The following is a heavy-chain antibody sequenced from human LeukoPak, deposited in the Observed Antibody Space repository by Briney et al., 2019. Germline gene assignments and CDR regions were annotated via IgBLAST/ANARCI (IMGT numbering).Heavy chain of an antibody. V-gene: IGHV3-48*03. D-gene: IGHD3-3*01. CDR1: GFTFSFFE. Sequence: GGSLRLSCAASGFTFSFFEMNWVRQAPGKGLEWVSYINSNGSPIYYADSVKGRFTISRDNAKKSLYLQMNSLRAEDTAVYYCARDRVSFDYWGQGTLVT. J-gene: IGHJ4*02. CDR2: INSNGSPI. CDR3: ARDRVSFDY.